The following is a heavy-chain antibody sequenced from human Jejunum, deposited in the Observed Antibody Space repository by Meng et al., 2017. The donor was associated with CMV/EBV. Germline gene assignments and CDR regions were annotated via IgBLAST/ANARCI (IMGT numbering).Heavy chain of an antibody. D-gene: IGHD2-21*01. V-gene: IGHV4-39*07. J-gene: IGHJ6*02. CDR2: IDYRGSP. Sequence: IRQPPGKGLEWIGSIDYRGSPHYSPSLSSRITISIDMSENQFSLKLTSVTAADTAVYYCARVNGDCGARPCYEAWHRYRYYDMDVWGQGTTVTVSS. CDR3: ARVNGDCGARPCYEAWHRYRYYDMDV.